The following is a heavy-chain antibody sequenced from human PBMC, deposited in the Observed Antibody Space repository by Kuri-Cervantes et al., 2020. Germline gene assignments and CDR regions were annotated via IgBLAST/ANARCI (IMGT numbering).Heavy chain of an antibody. V-gene: IGHV3-7*05. J-gene: IGHJ6*03. D-gene: IGHD4-17*01. Sequence: GESLKISCAASGFTFSSYWMHWVRQAPGKGLEWVANIKQDGSEKYYVDSVKGRFTISRDNAKTSLYLQMNSLRAGDTAVYYCAKTGGSTVTTRYLDVWGKGTTVTVSS. CDR2: IKQDGSEK. CDR3: AKTGGSTVTTRYLDV. CDR1: GFTFSSYW.